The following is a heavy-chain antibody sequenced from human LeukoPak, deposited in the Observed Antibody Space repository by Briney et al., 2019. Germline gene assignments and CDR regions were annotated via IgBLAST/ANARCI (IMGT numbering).Heavy chain of an antibody. CDR2: LGSDENNK. Sequence: GGSLRLSCAASGFIFSNYGMHWVRQAPGKGLEWVSFLGSDENNKNYADSVKGRFTISRDNAKNSLYLQMNSLRAEDTAVYYCARASGALFDYWGQGTLVTVSS. CDR1: GFIFSNYG. CDR3: ARASGALFDY. V-gene: IGHV3-30*02. D-gene: IGHD1-26*01. J-gene: IGHJ4*02.